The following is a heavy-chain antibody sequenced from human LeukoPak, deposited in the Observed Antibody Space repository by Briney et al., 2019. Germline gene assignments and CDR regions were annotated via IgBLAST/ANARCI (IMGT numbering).Heavy chain of an antibody. V-gene: IGHV4-38-2*02. Sequence: SETLSLTCTVSGYSISSGYYWGWIRQPPGKGLEWIGSIYHSGSTYYNPSLKSRVTISVDTSKNQFSLKLSSVTAADTAVYYCAREVTRNYYDSSGYYLTYYFDYWGQGTLVTVSS. CDR1: GYSISSGYY. CDR2: IYHSGST. D-gene: IGHD3-22*01. J-gene: IGHJ4*02. CDR3: AREVTRNYYDSSGYYLTYYFDY.